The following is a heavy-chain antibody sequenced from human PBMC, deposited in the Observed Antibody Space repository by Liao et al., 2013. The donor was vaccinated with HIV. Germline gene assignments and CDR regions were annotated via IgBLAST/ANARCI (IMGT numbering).Heavy chain of an antibody. CDR3: ARRNHPDSLAFDI. V-gene: IGHV4-61*02. J-gene: IGHJ3*02. D-gene: IGHD1-14*01. Sequence: QVQLQESGPGLVKPSQTLSLTCSVSGGSIRGGSYYWGWIRQPAGKGLEWVGHIYSSGSSNYNPALKSRVAISADTSKNQVSLRVDSVTAPDTGVYYCARRNHPDSLAFDIWGQGTMVTVSS. CDR2: IYSSGSS. CDR1: GGSIRGGSYY.